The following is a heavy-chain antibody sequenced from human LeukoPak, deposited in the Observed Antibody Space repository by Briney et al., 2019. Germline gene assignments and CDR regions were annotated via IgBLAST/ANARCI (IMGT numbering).Heavy chain of an antibody. CDR1: GGSFSGYY. CDR2: INHSGST. Sequence: SETLSLTCAVYGGSFSGYYWSWIRQPPGKGLEWIGEINHSGSTNYNPSLKSRVTISVDTFKNQFSLKLSSVTAADTAVYYCARGHGGWSWFDPWGQGTLVTVSS. CDR3: ARGHGGWSWFDP. D-gene: IGHD6-19*01. J-gene: IGHJ5*02. V-gene: IGHV4-34*01.